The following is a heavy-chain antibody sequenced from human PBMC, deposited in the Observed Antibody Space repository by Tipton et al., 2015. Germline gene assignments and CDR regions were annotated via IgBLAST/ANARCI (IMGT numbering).Heavy chain of an antibody. V-gene: IGHV4-61*01. D-gene: IGHD2-15*01. CDR1: GGSVSSGSYY. CDR2: ISFSDTT. CDR3: AAFCYGGNCPDY. J-gene: IGHJ4*02. Sequence: TLSLTCTVSGGSVSSGSYYWSWIRQPPGKGLEWIGYISFSDTTHYNPSLKSRITISLNTSKNQFSLRLSSVTAADTAVYYCAAFCYGGNCPDYWGQGTLVIVSA.